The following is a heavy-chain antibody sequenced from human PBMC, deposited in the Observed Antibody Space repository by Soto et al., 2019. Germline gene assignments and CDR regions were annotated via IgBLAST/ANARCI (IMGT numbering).Heavy chain of an antibody. J-gene: IGHJ3*02. CDR3: ASRTGPGEVDAFDI. V-gene: IGHV1-18*01. Sequence: ASVKVSCKASGYTFTSYGISWVRQAPGQGLEWMGWISAYNGNTNYAQKLQGRVTMTTDTSTSTAYMELKSLRSDDTAMYYCASRTGPGEVDAFDICGQGTMVTVSS. CDR1: GYTFTSYG. D-gene: IGHD3-16*01. CDR2: ISAYNGNT.